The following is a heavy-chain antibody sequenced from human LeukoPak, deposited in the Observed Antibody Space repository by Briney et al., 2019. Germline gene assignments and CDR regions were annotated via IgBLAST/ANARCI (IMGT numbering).Heavy chain of an antibody. D-gene: IGHD1-26*01. V-gene: IGHV3-21*01. Sequence: PGGSLRLSCAASGFTFSSYSMNWVRQAPGKGLEWVSSISSSSSYIYYADSVKGRFTISRDNSKNTLYLQMNSLRAEDTAVYYSAKTLRELSGGAFDIWGQGTMVTVSS. J-gene: IGHJ3*02. CDR1: GFTFSSYS. CDR3: AKTLRELSGGAFDI. CDR2: ISSSSSYI.